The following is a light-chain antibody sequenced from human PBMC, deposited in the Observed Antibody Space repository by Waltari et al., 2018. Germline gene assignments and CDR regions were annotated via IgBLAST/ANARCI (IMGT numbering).Light chain of an antibody. CDR2: PAS. CDR1: QSIRSY. CDR3: QQSYSTPIT. J-gene: IGKJ3*01. Sequence: DIQMTQSPSSLSASVGDRVTITCRASQSIRSYLNWYQQKPGKAPKLLIYPASSLQSGVPSRFSGSGSGTDFTLTISSLQPEDFATYYCQQSYSTPITFGPGTKVDIK. V-gene: IGKV1-39*01.